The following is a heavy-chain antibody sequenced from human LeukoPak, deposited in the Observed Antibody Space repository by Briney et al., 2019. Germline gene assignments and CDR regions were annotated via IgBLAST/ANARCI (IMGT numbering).Heavy chain of an antibody. Sequence: GASVKVSCKASGYTFTGYYMHWVRQAPGQGLEWMGGIIPIFGTANYAQKFQGRVTITADKSTSTAYMELSSLRSEDTAVYYCARGYSSSWYGEFGAFDIWGQGTMVTVSS. J-gene: IGHJ3*02. CDR1: GYTFTGYY. D-gene: IGHD6-13*01. V-gene: IGHV1-69*06. CDR2: IIPIFGTA. CDR3: ARGYSSSWYGEFGAFDI.